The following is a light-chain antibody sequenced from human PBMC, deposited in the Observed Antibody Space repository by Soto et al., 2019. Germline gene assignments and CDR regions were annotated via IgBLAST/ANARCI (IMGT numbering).Light chain of an antibody. CDR2: DAS. J-gene: IGKJ5*01. CDR1: QSVSSY. V-gene: IGKV3-11*01. Sequence: EIVFTQYPATLSLSPGERYTRSCLASQSVSSYLAWYQQKPGQAPRLLIYDASNRATGIPARFSGSGSGTDFTLTISSLEPEDFAVYYCQQRSNWPPRTFGQGTRLEIK. CDR3: QQRSNWPPRT.